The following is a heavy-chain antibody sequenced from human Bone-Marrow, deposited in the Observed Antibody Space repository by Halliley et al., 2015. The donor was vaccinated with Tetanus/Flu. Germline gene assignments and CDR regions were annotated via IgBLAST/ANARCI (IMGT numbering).Heavy chain of an antibody. CDR3: ANFGPPATCHGGSCFLWGWLDVDV. CDR2: IARSGGNT. Sequence: SLRLSCAASGFAFSNYAMAWVRQAPGKGLEWVSGIARSGGNTHYADSVKGRFTISRDNSRNTLYLQMNTLRAEDTAVYFCANFGPPATCHGGSCFLWGWLDVDVWGQGPTVSVSS. V-gene: IGHV3-23*01. J-gene: IGHJ6*02. D-gene: IGHD2-15*01. CDR1: GFAFSNYA.